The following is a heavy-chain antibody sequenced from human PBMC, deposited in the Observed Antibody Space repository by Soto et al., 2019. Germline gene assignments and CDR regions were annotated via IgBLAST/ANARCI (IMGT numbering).Heavy chain of an antibody. CDR1: GYIFINYA. CDR3: ARDRLITVSGPLLGY. V-gene: IGHV1-3*04. J-gene: IGHJ4*02. CDR2: INTDKDNT. Sequence: ASVKVSCKASGYIFINYAMHWVRQAPGQRLEWMGWINTDKDNTKYSHKFQGRVTITRDTSASTVYMELSSLTSEDTAVYFCARDRLITVSGPLLGYWGQGTPVTSPQ. D-gene: IGHD6-19*01.